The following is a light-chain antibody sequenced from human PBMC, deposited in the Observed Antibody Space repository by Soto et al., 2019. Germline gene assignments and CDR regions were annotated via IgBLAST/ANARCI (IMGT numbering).Light chain of an antibody. V-gene: IGKV1-39*01. J-gene: IGKJ1*01. CDR3: QQSYSTQWT. CDR1: QDIPNY. CDR2: AAS. Sequence: DIQMTQSPSSLSASVGDRVTITCQASQDIPNYLNWCQQKPGKAPNLLIYAASSLQSGVPSQFNGSGSGKDFTLTISSLQPEDFATYYCQQSYSTQWTFGQGTKVDI.